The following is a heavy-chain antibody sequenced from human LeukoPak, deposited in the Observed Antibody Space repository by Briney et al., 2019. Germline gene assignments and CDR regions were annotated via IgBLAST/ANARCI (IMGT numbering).Heavy chain of an antibody. CDR1: GFTFSSYS. J-gene: IGHJ3*02. D-gene: IGHD2-15*01. CDR3: AKDSSAATRGYDAFDI. CDR2: ISSSSSYI. Sequence: GGSLRLSCAASGFTFSSYSMNWVRQAPGKGLEWVSSISSSSSYIYYADSVKGRFTISRDNAKNSLYLQINSLRAEDTAVYYCAKDSSAATRGYDAFDIWGQGTMVTVSS. V-gene: IGHV3-21*01.